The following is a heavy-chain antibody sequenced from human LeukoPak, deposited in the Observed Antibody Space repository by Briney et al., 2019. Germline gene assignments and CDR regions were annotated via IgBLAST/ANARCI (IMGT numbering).Heavy chain of an antibody. Sequence: GGSLRLSCAASGFTFSTYGMHWVRQAPGKGLEWVAFIRYDGSNKYYADSVKGRFTISRDNSKNTLYLQMNSLRAEDTAVYYCAKHPSGYYYDHFDNWGQGTLVTVSS. CDR3: AKHPSGYYYDHFDN. D-gene: IGHD3-22*01. CDR1: GFTFSTYG. CDR2: IRYDGSNK. J-gene: IGHJ4*02. V-gene: IGHV3-30*02.